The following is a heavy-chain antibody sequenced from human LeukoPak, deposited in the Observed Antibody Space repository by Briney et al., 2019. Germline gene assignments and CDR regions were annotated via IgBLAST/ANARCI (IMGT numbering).Heavy chain of an antibody. CDR3: AKDQFLRGWLRFDYFDY. CDR1: GGSISSYY. D-gene: IGHD5-12*01. Sequence: PSETLSLTCTVSGGSISSYYWSWVRQAPGKGLEWVSAISGSGGSTYYADSVKGRFTISRDNSKNTLYLQMNSLRAEDTAVYYCAKDQFLRGWLRFDYFDYWGQGTLVTVSS. J-gene: IGHJ4*02. V-gene: IGHV3-23*01. CDR2: ISGSGGST.